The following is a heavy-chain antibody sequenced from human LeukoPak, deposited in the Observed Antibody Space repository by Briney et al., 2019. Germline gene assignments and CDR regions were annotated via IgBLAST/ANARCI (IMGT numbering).Heavy chain of an antibody. V-gene: IGHV4-59*08. CDR1: GDSISSFY. CDR3: ARHYNDYGDNWFDP. J-gene: IGHJ5*02. Sequence: RPSETLSLTCTVSGDSISSFYWSWIRQPPGKGLEWIGYIYHNGITNYNPFLKSRVTISIDTSKTQFSLKLSSVTAADTAVYYCARHYNDYGDNWFDPWGQGTLVTVSS. CDR2: IYHNGIT. D-gene: IGHD4-17*01.